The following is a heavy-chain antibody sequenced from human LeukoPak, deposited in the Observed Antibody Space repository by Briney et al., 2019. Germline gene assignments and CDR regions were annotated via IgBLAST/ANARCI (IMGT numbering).Heavy chain of an antibody. CDR3: ARVVDTHFDY. Sequence: GGSLRLSCAASGFTFGSYWMHWVRQAPGKGLVWVSRIKSDGSTTTYADSVKGRFTSSRDNAKNTLYLQMNSLRAEDTAVYYCARVVDTHFDYWGQGTLVTVSS. CDR1: GFTFGSYW. CDR2: IKSDGSTT. J-gene: IGHJ4*02. V-gene: IGHV3-74*01. D-gene: IGHD5-18*01.